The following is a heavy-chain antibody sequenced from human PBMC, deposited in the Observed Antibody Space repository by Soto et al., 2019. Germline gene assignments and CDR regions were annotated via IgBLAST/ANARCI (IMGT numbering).Heavy chain of an antibody. CDR3: ARDQSEARIRGVGPYYSDY. D-gene: IGHD3-10*01. Sequence: EVQLVESGGGVVRPGGSLRLSCAASGFTFDDYGMSWVRQVPGKGLEWVSGINWNGGRTGHADSVRGRFTISRDNAKNSLWLQMNSLRAEDTALYYCARDQSEARIRGVGPYYSDYWGQGTLVTVSS. CDR2: INWNGGRT. CDR1: GFTFDDYG. J-gene: IGHJ4*02. V-gene: IGHV3-20*04.